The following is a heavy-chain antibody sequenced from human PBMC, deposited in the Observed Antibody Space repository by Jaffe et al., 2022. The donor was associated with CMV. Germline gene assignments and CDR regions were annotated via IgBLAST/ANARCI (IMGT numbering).Heavy chain of an antibody. J-gene: IGHJ6*02. CDR1: GGTFSSYS. V-gene: IGHV1-69*01. D-gene: IGHD6-25*01. Sequence: QVQLVQSGSEVKKPESSIKVSCKASGGTFSSYSINWVRLAPGQGLEWVGGIIPDSGTVNYAQKFQGRVTITADESTTTAFMELSSLRSEDTAIYYCARVRRTRYTSVWSWGPKELYYYNRMNVWGQGTTVTVSS. CDR2: IIPDSGTV. CDR3: ARVRRTRYTSVWSWGPKELYYYNRMNV.